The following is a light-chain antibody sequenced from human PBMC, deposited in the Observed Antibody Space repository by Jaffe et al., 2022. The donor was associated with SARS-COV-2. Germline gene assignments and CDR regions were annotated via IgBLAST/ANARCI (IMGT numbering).Light chain of an antibody. CDR2: GAS. Sequence: EIVMTQSPATLSVSPGERATVSCRASQNVYSNLAWYQQKPGQAPRLLIYGASATATGIPARFSGGGSGTEFTLTISSLQSEDFAVYYCQQYNDWPRTFGQGTKVEI. CDR1: QNVYSN. CDR3: QQYNDWPRT. V-gene: IGKV3-15*01. J-gene: IGKJ1*01.